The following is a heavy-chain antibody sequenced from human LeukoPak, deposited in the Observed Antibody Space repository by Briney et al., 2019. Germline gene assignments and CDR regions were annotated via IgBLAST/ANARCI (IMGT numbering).Heavy chain of an antibody. D-gene: IGHD4-23*01. J-gene: IGHJ4*02. Sequence: SETLSLTCSVSGYSISSGYYWGWIRPPPGKGPEWIGSISHSGLTYYNPSLQSRVSISVDTSKNQFSLRLSSVTAADTAVYFSVRHEAGHGGYSDFWGQGTLVTVSS. CDR3: VRHEAGHGGYSDF. CDR1: GYSISSGYY. CDR2: ISHSGLT. V-gene: IGHV4-38-2*01.